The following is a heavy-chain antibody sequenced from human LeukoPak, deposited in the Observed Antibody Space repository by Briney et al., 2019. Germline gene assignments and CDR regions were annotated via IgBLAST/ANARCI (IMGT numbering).Heavy chain of an antibody. CDR1: GYTFTSYG. J-gene: IGHJ5*02. CDR2: ISAYNGNT. V-gene: IGHV1-18*01. D-gene: IGHD3-22*01. Sequence: VASVKVSCKASGYTFTSYGISWVRQAPGQGLEWMGWISAYNGNTNYAQKLQGRVTMTTDTSTSTAYMELRSLRSDDTAVYYCARDLRGSQYYYDSSGYPACGPWGQGTLVTVSS. CDR3: ARDLRGSQYYYDSSGYPACGP.